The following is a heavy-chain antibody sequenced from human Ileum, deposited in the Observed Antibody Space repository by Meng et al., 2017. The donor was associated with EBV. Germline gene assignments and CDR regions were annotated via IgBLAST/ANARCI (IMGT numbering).Heavy chain of an antibody. D-gene: IGHD2-8*01. Sequence: QGRLQQWGAGLLKPSETLSLPCGVFGGSFNGYYWTWIRQPPGKGLEWIGEINHSGSTNYNPSLKSRVIISVDTSKNQFSLNLSSVTAADTAVYYCARGVYGPTTRGREYFIHWGRGTLVTVSS. J-gene: IGHJ1*01. V-gene: IGHV4-34*01. CDR2: INHSGST. CDR3: ARGVYGPTTRGREYFIH. CDR1: GGSFNGYY.